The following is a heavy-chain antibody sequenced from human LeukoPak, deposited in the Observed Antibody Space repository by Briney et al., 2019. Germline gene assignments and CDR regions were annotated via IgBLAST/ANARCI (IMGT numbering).Heavy chain of an antibody. CDR2: IYYSGST. CDR1: GGSISSYY. CDR3: GRGISSPFPFDY. J-gene: IGHJ4*02. D-gene: IGHD6-13*01. V-gene: IGHV4-59*01. Sequence: SETLSLTCTVSGGSISSYYWSWIRQPPGKGLEWIGYIYYSGSTNYNPSLKSRVTISLDTSKNQFSLKLRSVTAADTAVYYCGRGISSPFPFDYWGQGTLVTVSS.